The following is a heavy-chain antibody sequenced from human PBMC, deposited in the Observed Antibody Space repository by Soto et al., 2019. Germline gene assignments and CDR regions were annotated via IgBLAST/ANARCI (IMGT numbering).Heavy chain of an antibody. CDR1: GGSMDSGSYF. Sequence: QVQLQESGPGLVKPSQTLSLTCTVSGGSMDSGSYFWSWIRQHPGKGLEWIGYIYHSGSAFYNPSLKSRGNISVDSSKNQFSLKLTSVTAADTAVYYCARVEVIVMGYAFDIWGQGTMVTVSS. V-gene: IGHV4-31*03. CDR2: IYHSGSA. D-gene: IGHD2-21*01. J-gene: IGHJ3*02. CDR3: ARVEVIVMGYAFDI.